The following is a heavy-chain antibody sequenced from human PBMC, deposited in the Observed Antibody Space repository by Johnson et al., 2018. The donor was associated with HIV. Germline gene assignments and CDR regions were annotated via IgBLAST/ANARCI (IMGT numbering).Heavy chain of an antibody. CDR1: GFTFDDYG. J-gene: IGHJ3*02. D-gene: IGHD1-26*01. CDR3: ARAYRGSYSPRSAFDI. CDR2: INWNGGST. Sequence: VQLVESGGGVVRPGGSLRLSCAASGFTFDDYGMSWVRQAPWKGLEWVSGINWNGGSTGYADSVKGRFTISRDNAKNSLYLQMNSLRAEDTAWYYCARAYRGSYSPRSAFDIWGQGTMVTVSS. V-gene: IGHV3-20*04.